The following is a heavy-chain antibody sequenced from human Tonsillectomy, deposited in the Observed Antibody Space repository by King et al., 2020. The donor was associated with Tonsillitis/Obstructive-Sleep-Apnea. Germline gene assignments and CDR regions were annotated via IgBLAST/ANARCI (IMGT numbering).Heavy chain of an antibody. CDR2: IKQDGSEK. D-gene: IGHD6-13*01. V-gene: IGHV3-7*01. CDR1: GFTFSSYW. J-gene: IGHJ4*02. Sequence: VQLVESGGGLVQPGGSLRLSCAASGFTFSSYWMSWVRQAPGKGLEWVANIKQDGSEKHHVDSVKDRFTISRDNAKNSLYLQMNSLRAEDTAVYYCARSPYSSSWYHFDYWGQGALVTVSS. CDR3: ARSPYSSSWYHFDY.